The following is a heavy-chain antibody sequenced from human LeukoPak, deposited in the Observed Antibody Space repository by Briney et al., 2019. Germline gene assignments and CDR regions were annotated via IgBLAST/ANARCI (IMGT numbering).Heavy chain of an antibody. V-gene: IGHV4-59*01. CDR1: GGSISSYY. CDR3: ARGFYGNYYHYGMDV. Sequence: SETLSLTCTVSGGSISSYYWSWIRQPPGKGLEWIGYIYYSGSTNYNPSLKSRDTISVDTSKNQFSLKLSSVTAADTAVYYCARGFYGNYYHYGMDVWGKGTTVTVSS. J-gene: IGHJ6*04. D-gene: IGHD3-16*01. CDR2: IYYSGST.